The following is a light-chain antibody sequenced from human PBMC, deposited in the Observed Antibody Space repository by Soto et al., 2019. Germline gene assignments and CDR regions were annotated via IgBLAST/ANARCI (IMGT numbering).Light chain of an antibody. Sequence: QSALTQPASVSGSPGQSITISCTGTNSDVGGYNYVSWYQQHPGKAPKLMIYDVSNRPSGVSNRFSGSKSGNTASLTISGLQAEDEDDYYCNSYTSSSTLVFGGGTKLTVL. V-gene: IGLV2-14*01. CDR3: NSYTSSSTLV. CDR2: DVS. J-gene: IGLJ2*01. CDR1: NSDVGGYNY.